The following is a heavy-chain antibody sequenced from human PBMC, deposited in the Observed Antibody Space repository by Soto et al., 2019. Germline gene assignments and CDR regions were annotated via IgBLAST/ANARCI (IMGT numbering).Heavy chain of an antibody. J-gene: IGHJ6*02. CDR3: ATLRSGWPVGGYYGMDV. Sequence: AASVEVSGKVSGYTLTELSIHWVRQAPGKGLEWMGGFDPEDGETIYARKFQGRVTMTEDTSTDTAYMELSSLRSEDTAVYYCATLRSGWPVGGYYGMDVWGQGTTVTVSS. D-gene: IGHD6-19*01. V-gene: IGHV1-24*01. CDR2: FDPEDGET. CDR1: GYTLTELS.